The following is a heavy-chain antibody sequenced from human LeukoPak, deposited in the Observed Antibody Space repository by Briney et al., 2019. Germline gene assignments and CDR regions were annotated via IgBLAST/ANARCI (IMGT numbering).Heavy chain of an antibody. CDR2: IRSKAYGETT. D-gene: IGHD3-3*01. V-gene: IGHV3-49*04. Sequence: GGSLRLSCTASGFTFGDYAMSWVRQAPGKGLEWVGFIRSKAYGETTEYAASVKGRFTISRDDSKSIAYLQMNSLKTEDTAVYYCTRDHPYYDFWSGYYGMDVWGQGTTVTVSS. J-gene: IGHJ6*02. CDR1: GFTFGDYA. CDR3: TRDHPYYDFWSGYYGMDV.